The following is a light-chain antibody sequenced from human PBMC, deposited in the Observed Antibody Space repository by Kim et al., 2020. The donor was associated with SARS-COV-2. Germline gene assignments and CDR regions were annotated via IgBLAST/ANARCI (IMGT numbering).Light chain of an antibody. CDR1: SLRNYY. Sequence: ALGKTVRITCQGDSLRNYYANWYQQKPGQAPVLVIYGKNNRPSGIPDRFSGSTSGNTASLTITGAQAEDEADYYCNSRDSSGNHVVFGGGTKLTVL. V-gene: IGLV3-19*01. CDR2: GKN. CDR3: NSRDSSGNHVV. J-gene: IGLJ2*01.